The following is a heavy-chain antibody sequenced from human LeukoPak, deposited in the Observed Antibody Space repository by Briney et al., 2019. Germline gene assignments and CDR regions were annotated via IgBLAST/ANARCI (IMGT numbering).Heavy chain of an antibody. D-gene: IGHD5-12*01. J-gene: IGHJ4*02. CDR3: ARDLRSGYSPY. CDR2: ISSGSSAI. V-gene: IGHV3-21*01. CDR1: GFTFTTYS. Sequence: PGGSLRLSCEASGFTFTTYSMTWVRQAPGKGLEWVSIISSGSSAIFSADALKGRFTISRDDAKNLLYLDMNSLRAEDTAVYYCARDLRSGYSPYWGQGTLVTVSS.